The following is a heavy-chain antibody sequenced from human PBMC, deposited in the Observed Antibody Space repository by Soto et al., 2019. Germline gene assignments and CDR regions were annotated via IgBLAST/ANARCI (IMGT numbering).Heavy chain of an antibody. J-gene: IGHJ6*02. V-gene: IGHV4-31*03. CDR1: GGSISSGGYY. CDR3: ARDLQYSRLFYGMDV. D-gene: IGHD6-13*01. Sequence: QVQLQESGPGLVKPSQTLSLTCTVSGGSISSGGYYWSWIRQHPGKGLEWIGYIYYSGSTYYNPTLTSRVTITVDTSKNQFSLKLSSVTAADTAVYYCARDLQYSRLFYGMDVWGQGTTVTVSS. CDR2: IYYSGST.